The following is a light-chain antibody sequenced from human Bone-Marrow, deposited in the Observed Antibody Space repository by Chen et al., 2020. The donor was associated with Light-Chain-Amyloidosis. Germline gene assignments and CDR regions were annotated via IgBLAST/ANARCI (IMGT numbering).Light chain of an antibody. CDR2: HDT. CDR3: QSADSSGTYWV. CDR1: ALPKQY. V-gene: IGLV3-25*03. Sequence: SYELTQPPSVSVSPGQTARVTCSGDALPKQYAYWYQQKPGQAPVLVIYHDTERPSGIPERFSVSSSATTVTLTISGVQAEDEADYYCQSADSSGTYWVFGGGTELTVL. J-gene: IGLJ3*02.